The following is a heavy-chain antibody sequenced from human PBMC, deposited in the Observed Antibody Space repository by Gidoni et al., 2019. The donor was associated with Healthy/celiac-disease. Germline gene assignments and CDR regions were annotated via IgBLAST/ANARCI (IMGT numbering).Heavy chain of an antibody. V-gene: IGHV2-70*15. Sequence: QVTLRESGPALVKPTQTLTLTCPFPGFSLSTSGMCVSWIRQPPGKALEWLARIDWDDDKYYSTSLKTRLTISKDTSKNQVVLTMTNMDPVDTATYYCARLAAYRAFDIWGQGTMVTVSS. D-gene: IGHD6-13*01. CDR2: IDWDDDK. CDR1: GFSLSTSGMC. CDR3: ARLAAYRAFDI. J-gene: IGHJ3*02.